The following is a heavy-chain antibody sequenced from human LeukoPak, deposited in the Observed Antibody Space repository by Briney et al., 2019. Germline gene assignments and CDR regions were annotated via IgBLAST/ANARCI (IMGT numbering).Heavy chain of an antibody. CDR1: GFTFSTYS. V-gene: IGHV3-21*01. CDR3: ARDPGYGD. Sequence: GGSLRLSCAASGFTFSTYSMNWVRQAPGKGLEWVSSITSSSSYIHYADSVKGRFTISRDNAKNSLYLQMNSLRAEDPAVYYCARDPGYGDWGQGTLVTVSS. D-gene: IGHD4-17*01. J-gene: IGHJ4*02. CDR2: ITSSSSYI.